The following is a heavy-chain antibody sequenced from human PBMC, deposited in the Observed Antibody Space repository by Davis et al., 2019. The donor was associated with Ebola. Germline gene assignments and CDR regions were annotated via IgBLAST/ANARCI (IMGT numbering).Heavy chain of an antibody. Sequence: GESLKISCTDSVITFSSYAMTWVRQAPGKGLEWVSAISGSGGSTYYADSVKGRFTISRDNSKKTLYLQMNSLRAEDTAVYYCAKDESMGGSSWWPYYYYGMDVWGQGTTVTVSS. CDR2: ISGSGGST. D-gene: IGHD6-13*01. J-gene: IGHJ6*02. CDR1: VITFSSYA. V-gene: IGHV3-23*01. CDR3: AKDESMGGSSWWPYYYYGMDV.